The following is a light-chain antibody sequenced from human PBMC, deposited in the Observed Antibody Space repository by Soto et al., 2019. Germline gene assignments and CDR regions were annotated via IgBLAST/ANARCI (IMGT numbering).Light chain of an antibody. V-gene: IGKV3-11*01. CDR1: QNVSTY. CDR3: QQRTNWLT. Sequence: EIVLTQSPATLSLSPGERVTLSCRASQNVSTYLAWYQQKPGQAPRLLIYDASGRATGIPARFSGSGSGTDFTLTISSPEPEDSAVYYCQQRTNWLTFGPGTKVDIK. CDR2: DAS. J-gene: IGKJ3*01.